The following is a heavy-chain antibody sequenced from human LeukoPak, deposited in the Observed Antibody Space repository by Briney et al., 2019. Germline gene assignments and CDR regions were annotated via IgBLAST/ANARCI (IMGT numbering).Heavy chain of an antibody. CDR2: IYYIGST. CDR3: ARGACGPSFKYYYYYYMDV. Sequence: SETLSLTCTVSGGSISSYYWSWIRQPPGKGLEWIGYIYYIGSTNYNPSLKSRVTISVDTSKNQFSLKLSSVTAADTAVYYCARGACGPSFKYYYYYYMDVWGKGTTVTISS. J-gene: IGHJ6*03. CDR1: GGSISSYY. D-gene: IGHD6-25*01. V-gene: IGHV4-59*01.